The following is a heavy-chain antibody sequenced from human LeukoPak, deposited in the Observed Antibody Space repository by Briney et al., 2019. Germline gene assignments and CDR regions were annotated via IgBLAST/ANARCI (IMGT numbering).Heavy chain of an antibody. V-gene: IGHV3-21*04. Sequence: GGSLRLSCAASGFTFSSYSMNWVRQAPGKGLEWVSSISSSSSYIYYADSVKGRFTISRDNAKNSLYLQMNSLRAEDTAVYYCARQFSYSYGYADYWGQGTLVTVSS. CDR2: ISSSSSYI. CDR1: GFTFSSYS. J-gene: IGHJ4*02. D-gene: IGHD5-18*01. CDR3: ARQFSYSYGYADY.